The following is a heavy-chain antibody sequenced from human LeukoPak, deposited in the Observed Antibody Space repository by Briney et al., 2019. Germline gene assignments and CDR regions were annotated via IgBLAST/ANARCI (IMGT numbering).Heavy chain of an antibody. CDR1: GGSVSGYY. Sequence: TPSETLSLICAVYGGSVSGYYWSWIRQPQGKGLEWNGEINHSGSTNYNPSLKSRVTISVDTSKNQFSLKLSSVTAADTAVYYCARVADYDILTGPFDYWGQGTLVTVSS. D-gene: IGHD3-9*01. CDR2: INHSGST. J-gene: IGHJ4*02. V-gene: IGHV4-34*01. CDR3: ARVADYDILTGPFDY.